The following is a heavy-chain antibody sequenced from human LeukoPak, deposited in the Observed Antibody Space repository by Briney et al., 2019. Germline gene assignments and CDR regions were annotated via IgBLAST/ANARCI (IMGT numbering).Heavy chain of an antibody. CDR3: ARDLRVVITGSFDS. D-gene: IGHD3-22*01. Sequence: GGSLRLSCAASGFSFDDYGLIWVRQAPGKGLEWVSGINWNGDSTDYADSVKGRFTISRDNAKNSLYLQMNSLGGEDRALYYCARDLRVVITGSFDSWGQGTLVTVSS. V-gene: IGHV3-20*04. CDR2: INWNGDST. CDR1: GFSFDDYG. J-gene: IGHJ4*02.